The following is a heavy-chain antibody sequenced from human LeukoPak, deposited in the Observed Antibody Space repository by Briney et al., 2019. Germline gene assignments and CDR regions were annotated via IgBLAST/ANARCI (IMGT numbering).Heavy chain of an antibody. J-gene: IGHJ4*02. CDR2: ISGSGGST. V-gene: IGHV3-23*01. CDR3: AKAPYRGFLEWLLNFDY. D-gene: IGHD3-3*01. CDR1: GFTFSSYA. Sequence: GWSLRPSCAASGFTFSSYAMSWVRQAPGKGLEWVSAISGSGGSTYYADSVKCQVTISSDNSKTTLYLQMNSKRPEDTAVYYCAKAPYRGFLEWLLNFDYWGQGTLVTVSS.